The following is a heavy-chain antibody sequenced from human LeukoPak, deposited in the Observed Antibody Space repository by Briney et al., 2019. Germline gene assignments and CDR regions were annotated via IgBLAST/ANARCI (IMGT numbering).Heavy chain of an antibody. V-gene: IGHV4-34*01. CDR2: INHSGST. CDR3: ARDWGSSSWYWAGYYYYMDV. D-gene: IGHD6-13*01. CDR1: GGSFSGYY. J-gene: IGHJ6*03. Sequence: TSETLSLTCAVYGGSFSGYYWSWIRQPPGKGLEWIGEINHSGSTNYNPSLKSRVTVSVDTSKNQFSLKLSSVTAADTAVYYCARDWGSSSWYWAGYYYYMDVWGKGTTVTVSS.